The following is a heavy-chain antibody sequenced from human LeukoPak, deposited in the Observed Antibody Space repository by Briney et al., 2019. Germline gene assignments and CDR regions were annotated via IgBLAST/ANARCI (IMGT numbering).Heavy chain of an antibody. CDR2: ISSSSSYI. V-gene: IGHV3-21*01. CDR1: GFTFSSYS. D-gene: IGHD5-12*01. CDR3: ARDLVVATGVDYYYYMDV. J-gene: IGHJ6*03. Sequence: PGGSLRLSCAASGFTFSSYSMNWVRQAPGKGLEWVSSISSSSSYIYYADSVKGRFTISRDNAKNPLYLQMNSLRAEDTAVYYCARDLVVATGVDYYYYMDVWGKGATVTVSS.